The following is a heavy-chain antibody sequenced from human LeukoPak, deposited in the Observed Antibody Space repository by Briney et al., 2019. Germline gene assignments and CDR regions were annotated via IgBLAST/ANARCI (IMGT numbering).Heavy chain of an antibody. V-gene: IGHV3-30-3*01. CDR1: GFTFSSYA. Sequence: GGSLRLSCAASGFTFSSYAMHWDRQAPGKGLEWVAVISYDGSNKYYADSVKGRFTISRDNSKNTLYLQMNSLRAEDTAVYYCANLITMITIGAFDIWGQGTMVTVSS. CDR2: ISYDGSNK. J-gene: IGHJ3*02. CDR3: ANLITMITIGAFDI. D-gene: IGHD3-22*01.